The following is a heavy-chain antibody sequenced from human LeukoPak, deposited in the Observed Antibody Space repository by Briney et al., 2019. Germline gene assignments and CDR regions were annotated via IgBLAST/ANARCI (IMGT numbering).Heavy chain of an antibody. CDR2: ISSSSSTI. D-gene: IGHD3-3*01. J-gene: IGHJ4*02. CDR3: ARGRATIFGVAPPDY. Sequence: GGSLRLSCAASGFTFSSFTMTWVRQAPGKGLEWVSYISSSSSTIYYADSVKGRFTISRDNAKNSLYLQMNSLRDEDTAVYYCARGRATIFGVAPPDYWGQGTLVTVSS. CDR1: GFTFSSFT. V-gene: IGHV3-48*02.